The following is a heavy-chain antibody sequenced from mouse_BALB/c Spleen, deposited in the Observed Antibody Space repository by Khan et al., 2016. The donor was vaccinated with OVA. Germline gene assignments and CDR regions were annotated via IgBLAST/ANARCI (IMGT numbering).Heavy chain of an antibody. V-gene: IGHV14-3*02. CDR1: GFNIKDTY. CDR3: ATSYYYGSSFAY. J-gene: IGHJ3*01. CDR2: IDPANGNT. D-gene: IGHD1-1*01. Sequence: EVQLQESGAELVKPGASVKLSCTASGFNIKDTYMHWVKQRPEQGLEWIGRIDPANGNTKYDPKFQGKATITADTSSNTAYLQLSSLTSEDTAVYYCATSYYYGSSFAYWGQGTLVTVSA.